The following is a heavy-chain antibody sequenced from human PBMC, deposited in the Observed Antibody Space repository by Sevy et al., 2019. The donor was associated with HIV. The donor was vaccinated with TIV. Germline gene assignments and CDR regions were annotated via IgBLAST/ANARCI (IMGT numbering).Heavy chain of an antibody. D-gene: IGHD2-21*02. V-gene: IGHV3-49*03. Sequence: GGSLRLSCTASGFTFGDYAMSWFRQAPGRGLEWVGFIRSETYGETTEYAAFVKGRFTVSRDDSKSIFYLQMNSRKTEDTAVYYCTRRASRVYGDHLNLYWGQGTLVTVSS. CDR2: IRSETYGETT. J-gene: IGHJ4*02. CDR1: GFTFGDYA. CDR3: TRRASRVYGDHLNLY.